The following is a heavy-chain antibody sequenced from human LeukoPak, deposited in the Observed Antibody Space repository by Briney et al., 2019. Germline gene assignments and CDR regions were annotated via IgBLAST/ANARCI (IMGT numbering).Heavy chain of an antibody. CDR2: IYYTGNT. Sequence: PSETLSLTCAVSGGSITTYYWTWIWQPPGQALEWIGYIYYTGNTKYNPSLESRVTVSIDTSKNEFSLKIYSVNAADTAVYFCASGSVVTALDQWGQGTLVTVSS. CDR1: GGSITTYY. J-gene: IGHJ4*02. D-gene: IGHD2-21*02. V-gene: IGHV4-59*01. CDR3: ASGSVVTALDQ.